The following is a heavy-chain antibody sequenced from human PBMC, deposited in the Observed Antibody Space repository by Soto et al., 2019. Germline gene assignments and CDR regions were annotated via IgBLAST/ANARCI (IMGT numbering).Heavy chain of an antibody. CDR3: AKVGSERYSGQHSDY. Sequence: EVQLLESGGGLVQPGGSLRLSCAASGFTFSNYAMNWVRQAPGKGLEWVSTISCSSGSTYYADSVKGRFTISRDNSKNFLYLQMNSLRGDDTAVYYCAKVGSERYSGQHSDYWGQGTLVTISS. CDR1: GFTFSNYA. CDR2: ISCSSGST. J-gene: IGHJ4*02. V-gene: IGHV3-23*01. D-gene: IGHD5-12*01.